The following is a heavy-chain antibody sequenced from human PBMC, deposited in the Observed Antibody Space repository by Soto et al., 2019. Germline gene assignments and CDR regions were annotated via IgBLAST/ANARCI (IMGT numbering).Heavy chain of an antibody. CDR3: ARVLATVPTWALGY. V-gene: IGHV1-2*02. Sequence: ASVKVSCKASGYTFTNYFMHWVRQAPGQGLEWMGWINPNSGDTNYAQKFQGSVTMTRDTSIRTVYLELSSLRSDDTAVYYCARVLATVPTWALGYWGQGTLVTVSS. D-gene: IGHD4-4*01. J-gene: IGHJ4*02. CDR1: GYTFTNYF. CDR2: INPNSGDT.